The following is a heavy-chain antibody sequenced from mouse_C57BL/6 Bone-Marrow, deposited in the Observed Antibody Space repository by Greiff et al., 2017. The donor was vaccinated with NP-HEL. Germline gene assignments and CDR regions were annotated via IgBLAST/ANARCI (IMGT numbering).Heavy chain of an antibody. Sequence: QVQLQQSGPELVKPGASVKISCKASGYAFSSSWMNWVKQRPGKGLEWIGRIYPGDGDTNSNGKFKGKATLTADKSSSTAYMPLSSLTSEDSAVYVCARADGYPYAMDYWGQGTSVTVSS. CDR1: GYAFSSSW. CDR2: IYPGDGDT. CDR3: ARADGYPYAMDY. J-gene: IGHJ4*01. D-gene: IGHD2-3*01. V-gene: IGHV1-82*01.